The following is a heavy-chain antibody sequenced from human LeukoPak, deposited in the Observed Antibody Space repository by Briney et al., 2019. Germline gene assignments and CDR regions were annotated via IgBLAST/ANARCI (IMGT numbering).Heavy chain of an antibody. Sequence: GGSLRLSCAASGFTVSSNYMNWVRQAPGKGLEWVSIIYSGGTTYYADSVKGRFTISRDNSKNTLYLQMNSLRAEDTAVYYCARVLWNGDYPRFDYWGQGTLVIVSS. D-gene: IGHD4-17*01. CDR1: GFTVSSNY. CDR2: IYSGGTT. J-gene: IGHJ4*02. V-gene: IGHV3-53*01. CDR3: ARVLWNGDYPRFDY.